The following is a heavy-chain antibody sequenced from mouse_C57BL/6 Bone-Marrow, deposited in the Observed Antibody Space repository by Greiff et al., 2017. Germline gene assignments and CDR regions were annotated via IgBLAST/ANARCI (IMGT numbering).Heavy chain of an antibody. CDR3: ARHGDYGSSSYWYFDV. J-gene: IGHJ1*03. D-gene: IGHD1-1*01. V-gene: IGHV5-2*01. CDR2: INSDGGST. Sequence: EVKLMESGGGLVQPGESLKLSCESNEYEFPSHDMSWVRKTPGKRLELVAAINSDGGSTYYPDTMERRFIISRDNTKKTLYLQMSSLRSEDTALYYCARHGDYGSSSYWYFDVWGTGTTVTVSS. CDR1: EYEFPSHD.